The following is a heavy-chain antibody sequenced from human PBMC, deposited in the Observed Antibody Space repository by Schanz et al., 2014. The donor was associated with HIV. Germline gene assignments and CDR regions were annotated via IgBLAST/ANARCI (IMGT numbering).Heavy chain of an antibody. CDR3: AKGQRGMVRGDIDY. CDR2: ISGSGIST. J-gene: IGHJ4*02. D-gene: IGHD3-10*01. V-gene: IGHV3-23*01. CDR1: GFRFSSHA. Sequence: EVQLLESGGGLVQPGESLRLSCAVSGFRFSSHAMTWVRQAPGKGLEWVSAISGSGISTYYADSVKGRFTISRDNSKNTLYLQMNSLRAGDTAVYYCAKGQRGMVRGDIDYWGQGTLVTVSS.